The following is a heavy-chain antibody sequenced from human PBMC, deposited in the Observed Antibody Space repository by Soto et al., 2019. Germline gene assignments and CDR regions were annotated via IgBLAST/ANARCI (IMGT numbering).Heavy chain of an antibody. CDR3: ARGGSLNWYFEL. J-gene: IGHJ2*01. Sequence: EVQLVESGGGLVQPGGSLRLSCAASGFTFSSYWMHWVRQAPGKGLVWVSRINSDGSSTSYADSVKGRYTISRDNAKNTLYMQMKRLRAADTAVYYCARGGSLNWYFELWGRGTLVTLSS. V-gene: IGHV3-74*01. CDR1: GFTFSSYW. D-gene: IGHD1-26*01. CDR2: INSDGSST.